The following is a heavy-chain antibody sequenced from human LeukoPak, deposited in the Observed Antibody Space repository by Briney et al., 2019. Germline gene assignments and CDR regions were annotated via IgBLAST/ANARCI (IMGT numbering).Heavy chain of an antibody. D-gene: IGHD2/OR15-2a*01. J-gene: IGHJ4*02. CDR1: GTYW. CDR3: VTFYETY. CDR2: INSDGSWT. Sequence: PPGGSLRLSCAASGTYWMHWVRQAPGKGLVWVSHINSDGSWTGYADSVKGRFTISKDNAKNTVSLQMNNLRAEDTAVYYCVTFYETYWGRGTLVTVSS. V-gene: IGHV3-74*01.